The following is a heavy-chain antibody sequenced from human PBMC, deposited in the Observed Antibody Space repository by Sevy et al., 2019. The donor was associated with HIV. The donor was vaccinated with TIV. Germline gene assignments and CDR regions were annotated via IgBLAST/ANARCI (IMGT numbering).Heavy chain of an antibody. J-gene: IGHJ4*02. CDR1: GFTFSSFA. D-gene: IGHD1-26*01. V-gene: IGHV3-23*01. CDR2: INGRGGSA. CDR3: ARPTPRIAPSSAAFFDY. Sequence: GGSLRLSCAASGFTFSSFAMSWVRHIPGKGLEWVSTINGRGGSAYYADSVKGRFTLSRDNSNNTVFLQMNRLRDGDTAVYYCARPTPRIAPSSAAFFDYWGQGTLVTVSS.